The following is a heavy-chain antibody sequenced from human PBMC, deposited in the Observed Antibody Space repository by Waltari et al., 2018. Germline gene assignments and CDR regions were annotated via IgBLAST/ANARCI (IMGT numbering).Heavy chain of an antibody. CDR3: AKQSPSYTRGWYPLES. Sequence: EVQLVQSGGGLVQPGGSLTVSCEVSGFTFRNYWMHWVRQAPGKGLVWCARINTDGNSVTYADSVRGLFTISRDNVKNTLYLQMESLRVEDTAVYYCAKQSPSYTRGWYPLESWGPGTLVTVSP. D-gene: IGHD6-19*01. J-gene: IGHJ4*02. CDR1: GFTFRNYW. V-gene: IGHV3-74*03. CDR2: INTDGNSV.